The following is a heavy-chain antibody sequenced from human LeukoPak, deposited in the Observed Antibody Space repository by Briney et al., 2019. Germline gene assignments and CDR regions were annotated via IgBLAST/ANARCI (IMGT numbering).Heavy chain of an antibody. Sequence: ASVKVSCKASGYTFTGYYIHWVRQAPGQGLEWMGWINPNSGGTNYAQKFQGRVTMTRDTSISTAYMDLSSLRSDDTAVYYCTREDDSSGYRPFDIWGQGTMVTVSS. V-gene: IGHV1-2*02. D-gene: IGHD3-22*01. CDR2: INPNSGGT. CDR3: TREDDSSGYRPFDI. J-gene: IGHJ3*02. CDR1: GYTFTGYY.